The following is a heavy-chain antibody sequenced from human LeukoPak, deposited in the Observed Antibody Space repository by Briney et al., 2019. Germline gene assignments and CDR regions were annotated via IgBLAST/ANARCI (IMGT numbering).Heavy chain of an antibody. CDR1: GGSFSGYY. CDR2: INHSGST. D-gene: IGHD3-22*01. CDR3: ARSVERITMIVVVINDAFDI. V-gene: IGHV4-34*01. J-gene: IGHJ3*02. Sequence: SETLSLTCAVYGGSFSGYYWSWIRQPPGKGLEWIGEINHSGSTNYNPSLKSRVTISVDTSKNQFSLKLSSVTAADTAVYYCARSVERITMIVVVINDAFDIWGQGTMVTVSS.